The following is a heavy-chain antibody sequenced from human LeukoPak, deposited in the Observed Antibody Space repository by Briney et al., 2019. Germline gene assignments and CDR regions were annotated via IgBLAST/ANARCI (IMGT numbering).Heavy chain of an antibody. Sequence: GASVKVSCKASGYTFTNYYMHWVRQAPGQGLEWMGMISPSGGSTTYAQKFQGRVTMTRDTSISTAYMEISRLRSDDTAVYYCARGWRSEYYGSGSYWGQGTLVTVSS. J-gene: IGHJ4*02. CDR2: ISPSGGST. CDR1: GYTFTNYY. D-gene: IGHD3-10*01. CDR3: ARGWRSEYYGSGSY. V-gene: IGHV1-2*02.